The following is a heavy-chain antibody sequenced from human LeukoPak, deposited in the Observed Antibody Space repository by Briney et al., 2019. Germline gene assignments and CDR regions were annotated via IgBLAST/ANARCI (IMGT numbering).Heavy chain of an antibody. CDR3: ARISSGWSFDY. CDR2: VHYSGRT. J-gene: IGHJ4*02. CDR1: GGSISSNSYY. D-gene: IGHD6-19*01. Sequence: SETLSLTCTVSGGSISSNSYYWGWIRQPPGKGLEWIGSVHYSGRTYDNLSLQSRVTISVDTSKNQFSLKLSSVTAADTAVYYCARISSGWSFDYWGQGTLVTVSS. V-gene: IGHV4-39*01.